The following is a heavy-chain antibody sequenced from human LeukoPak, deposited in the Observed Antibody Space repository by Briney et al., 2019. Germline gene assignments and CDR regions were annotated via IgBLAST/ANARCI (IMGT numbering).Heavy chain of an antibody. CDR3: ARDYEWLRLRYYFDY. V-gene: IGHV1-2*02. CDR2: INPNSGGT. CDR1: GYTLTGYY. Sequence: ASVKVSCKASGYTLTGYYMHWVRQAPGQGLEGMGWINPNSGGTNYAQKFQGRVTMTRDTSISTAYMELSRLRSDDTAVYYCARDYEWLRLRYYFDYWGQGTLVTVSS. J-gene: IGHJ4*02. D-gene: IGHD5-12*01.